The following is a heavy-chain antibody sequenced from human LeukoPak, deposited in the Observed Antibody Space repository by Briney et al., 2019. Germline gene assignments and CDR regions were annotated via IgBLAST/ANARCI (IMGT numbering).Heavy chain of an antibody. V-gene: IGHV1-2*02. Sequence: ASVKVSCKASGYTFTGYYMHWVRQAPGQGLEWMGWINPNSGGTNYAQKFQGRVTMTRDTSISTAYMELSRLRSDDTAVYYCARVRVGIDYYYYYMDVWGKGPTVTVSS. J-gene: IGHJ6*03. CDR3: ARVRVGIDYYYYYMDV. CDR2: INPNSGGT. CDR1: GYTFTGYY. D-gene: IGHD1-26*01.